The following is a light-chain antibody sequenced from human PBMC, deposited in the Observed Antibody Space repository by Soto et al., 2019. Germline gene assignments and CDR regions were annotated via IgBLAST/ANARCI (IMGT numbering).Light chain of an antibody. Sequence: SALTHPASVSGSPGQSLTISCTGTSSDGGGYNYVSWYQQHPGKAPKLMIYEVSNRPSGVSNRFSGSKSGNTASLTISGLQAEDEADYYCSSYTSSSTYVFGTGTKVTVL. CDR3: SSYTSSSTYV. J-gene: IGLJ1*01. V-gene: IGLV2-14*01. CDR2: EVS. CDR1: SSDGGGYNY.